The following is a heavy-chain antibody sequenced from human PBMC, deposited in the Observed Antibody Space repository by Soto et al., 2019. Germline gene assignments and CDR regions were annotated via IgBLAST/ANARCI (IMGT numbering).Heavy chain of an antibody. CDR3: ARGVSGVVANFDY. CDR1: GFTFSSYG. J-gene: IGHJ4*02. V-gene: IGHV3-33*01. Sequence: SVRLSCAASGFTFSSYGMHWVGQAPGKGLEWVAVIWYDGSNKYYADSVKGRFTISRDNSKNTLYLQMNSLRAEDTAVYYCARGVSGVVANFDYWGQGTLVTVSS. D-gene: IGHD2-15*01. CDR2: IWYDGSNK.